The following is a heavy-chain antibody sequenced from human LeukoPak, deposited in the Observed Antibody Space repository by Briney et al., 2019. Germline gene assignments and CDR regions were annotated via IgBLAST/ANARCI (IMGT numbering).Heavy chain of an antibody. J-gene: IGHJ5*02. CDR2: IPYDGSNK. CDR1: GFTFSSYA. V-gene: IGHV3-30*04. D-gene: IGHD1-26*01. Sequence: GGSLRLSCAASGFTFSSYAMHWVRQAPGKGLEWVAVIPYDGSNKYYADSVKGRFTISRDNSKNTLYLQMNSLRAEDTAVHYCARQGAWELLFSGNWFDPWGQGTLVTVSS. CDR3: ARQGAWELLFSGNWFDP.